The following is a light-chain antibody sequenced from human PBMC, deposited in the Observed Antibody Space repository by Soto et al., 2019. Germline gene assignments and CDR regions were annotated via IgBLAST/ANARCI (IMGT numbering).Light chain of an antibody. CDR3: CSYADGSIYF. Sequence: QSALTQPASVSGSPGQSITISCTGTSRDVGAYDYVSWYLQYPDKAPQLLIYYVDHRPSGVSSRFSGSKSGNTASLTISGLQAEDEGDYYCCSYADGSIYFFGAGTKVNV. CDR1: SRDVGAYDY. J-gene: IGLJ1*01. CDR2: YVD. V-gene: IGLV2-14*03.